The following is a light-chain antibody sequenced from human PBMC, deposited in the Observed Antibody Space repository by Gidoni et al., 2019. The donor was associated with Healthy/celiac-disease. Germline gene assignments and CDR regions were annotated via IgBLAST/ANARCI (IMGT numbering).Light chain of an antibody. CDR1: AFPKQY. Sequence: SSELTQPPSVSVSPGQTARITCSGDAFPKQYAYWYQQKPGQDPVLVIYKDSERPSGIPERFSGSSSGTTVTLTISGVQAEDEADYYCQSADSSGTYGGVVFGGGTKLTVL. CDR3: QSADSSGTYGGVV. V-gene: IGLV3-25*02. J-gene: IGLJ2*01. CDR2: KDS.